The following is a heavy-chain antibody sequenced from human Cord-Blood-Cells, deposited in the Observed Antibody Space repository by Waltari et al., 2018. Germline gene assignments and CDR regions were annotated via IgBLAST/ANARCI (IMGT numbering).Heavy chain of an antibody. D-gene: IGHD5-12*01. CDR3: ARTTDRVATIRRGPKGPLDY. CDR2: IIPIFGTA. CDR1: GGTFSSYA. J-gene: IGHJ4*02. Sequence: QVQLVQSGAEVKKPGSSVKVSCKASGGTFSSYAISWVRQAPGQGLEWMGGIIPIFGTANYAQKCQGRVTITADESTSTAYMELSSLRSEDTAVYYCARTTDRVATIRRGPKGPLDYWGQGTLVTGAS. V-gene: IGHV1-69*01.